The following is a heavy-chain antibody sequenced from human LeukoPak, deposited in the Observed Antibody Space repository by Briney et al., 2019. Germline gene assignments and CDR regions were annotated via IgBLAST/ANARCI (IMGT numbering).Heavy chain of an antibody. J-gene: IGHJ6*03. CDR3: ARADYDYVWGSYCYVYYYYMDV. CDR2: INPNSGGT. CDR1: GYTFTGYY. D-gene: IGHD3-16*02. Sequence: ASVKVSCKASGYTFTGYYMHWVRQAPGQGPEWMGWINPNSGGTNYAQKFQGRVTMTRDTSISTAYMELSSLRSEDTAVYYCARADYDYVWGSYCYVYYYYMDVWGKGTTVTISS. V-gene: IGHV1-2*02.